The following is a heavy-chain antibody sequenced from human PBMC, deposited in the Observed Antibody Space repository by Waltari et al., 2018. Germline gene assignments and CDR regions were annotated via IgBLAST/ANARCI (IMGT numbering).Heavy chain of an antibody. Sequence: QLHLQESGPGLVKPSETLSLTCNVSGGSITSNRHYWGWIRQPPGKGPEWTGTISYSGATYNNPSLKSRVTISVDTSKNQYSLKLTSVTAADTAVYYCATYIGASIGTAAFDVWGQGTMVTVSS. D-gene: IGHD5-12*01. V-gene: IGHV4-39*01. CDR3: ATYIGASIGTAAFDV. J-gene: IGHJ3*01. CDR2: ISYSGAT. CDR1: GGSITSNRHY.